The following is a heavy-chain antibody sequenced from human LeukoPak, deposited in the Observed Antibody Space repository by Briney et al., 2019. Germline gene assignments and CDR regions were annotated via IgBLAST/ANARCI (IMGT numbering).Heavy chain of an antibody. Sequence: SETLSLTCTVSGGSISSGGYYWSWIRQHPGKGLEWIGYIYYSGSTNYNPSLKSRVTISVDTSKNQFSLKLSSVTAADTAVYYCAREELRDWYFDLWGRGTLVNVSS. V-gene: IGHV4-61*08. J-gene: IGHJ2*01. CDR3: AREELRDWYFDL. CDR2: IYYSGST. D-gene: IGHD1-26*01. CDR1: GGSISSGGYY.